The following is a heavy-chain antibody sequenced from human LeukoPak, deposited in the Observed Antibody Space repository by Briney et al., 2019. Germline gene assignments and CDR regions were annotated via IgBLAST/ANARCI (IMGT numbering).Heavy chain of an antibody. D-gene: IGHD4-11*01. J-gene: IGHJ4*02. CDR3: ARDDYNRL. CDR1: GFTFSSYS. CDR2: SSSSGTSI. V-gene: IGHV3-21*01. Sequence: GGSVRLSCAASGFTFSSYSMTWARQAPGKGLEWVSSSSSSGTSIYYARSVRGRFTISRDIAKNTLYLQMNSLRAEDTAVYYCARDDYNRLWGQGTLVTVSS.